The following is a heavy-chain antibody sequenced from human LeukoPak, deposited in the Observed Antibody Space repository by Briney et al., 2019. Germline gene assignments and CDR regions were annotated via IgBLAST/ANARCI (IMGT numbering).Heavy chain of an antibody. CDR3: ARGCSSTSCYSTEDWFDP. CDR1: GYTFTSYD. CDR2: MNPNSGNT. Sequence: ASVKVSCKASGYTFTSYDINWVRQATGQGLEWMGWMNPNSGNTGYAQKFQGRVTITRNTSISTAYMELSSLRSEDTAVYYCARGCSSTSCYSTEDWFDPWGQGTLVTVSS. D-gene: IGHD2-2*01. J-gene: IGHJ5*02. V-gene: IGHV1-8*03.